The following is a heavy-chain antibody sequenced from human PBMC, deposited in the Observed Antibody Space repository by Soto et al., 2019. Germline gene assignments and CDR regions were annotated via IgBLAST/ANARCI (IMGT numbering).Heavy chain of an antibody. V-gene: IGHV4-59*01. D-gene: IGHD6-6*01. CDR1: GGSISSYY. CDR2: IYYSGST. Sequence: SETLSLTCTVSGGSISSYYWSWIRQPPGKGLEWIGYIYYSGSTNYNPSLKSRVTISVATSKNQFSLKLSSVTAADTAVYYCARGLVQPAANFWGQGTLVSVSS. CDR3: ARGLVQPAANF. J-gene: IGHJ4*02.